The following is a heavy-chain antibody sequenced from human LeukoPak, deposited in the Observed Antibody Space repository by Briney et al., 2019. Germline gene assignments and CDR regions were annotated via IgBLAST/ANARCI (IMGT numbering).Heavy chain of an antibody. CDR3: ARGRYCSSTSCYRGNWFDP. Sequence: ASVKVSCKASGYTFTSYDINWVRQATGQGLEWMGWMNPNSGNTGYAQKFQGRVTITRNTSISTAYMELSSLRSEDTAVYYCARGRYCSSTSCYRGNWFDPWGQGTLVTVSS. J-gene: IGHJ5*02. D-gene: IGHD2-2*01. V-gene: IGHV1-8*03. CDR1: GYTFTSYD. CDR2: MNPNSGNT.